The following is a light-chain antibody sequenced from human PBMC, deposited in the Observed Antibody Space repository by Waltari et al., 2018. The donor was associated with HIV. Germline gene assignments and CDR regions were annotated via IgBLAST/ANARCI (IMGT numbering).Light chain of an antibody. Sequence: IVMTQSPLSLPVPPGEPASISCRSRQSLLPSNGYNYLDWYLQKPGQSPQLLIYLGANRASGVPDRFSGSGSGTDFTLKISRVEAEDVGVYYCMQALQTPFPFGPGTKVDIK. V-gene: IGKV2-28*01. CDR1: QSLLPSNGYNY. CDR3: MQALQTPFP. J-gene: IGKJ3*01. CDR2: LGA.